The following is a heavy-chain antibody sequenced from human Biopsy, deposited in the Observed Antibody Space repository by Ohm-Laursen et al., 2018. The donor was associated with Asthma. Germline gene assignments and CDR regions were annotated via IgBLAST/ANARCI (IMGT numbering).Heavy chain of an antibody. V-gene: IGHV4-39*01. CDR1: GGSMSSSSYY. D-gene: IGHD3-16*01. J-gene: IGHJ4*02. Sequence: SETLSLTCTVSGGSMSSSSYYWGWIRQPPGKGLEWMGSISYTGSAYHNPSLKSRVTISEDTSKNHFSLKLSSVTAADTAVYYCARHWDGGSFFDYWGQGTPVTVSS. CDR2: ISYTGSA. CDR3: ARHWDGGSFFDY.